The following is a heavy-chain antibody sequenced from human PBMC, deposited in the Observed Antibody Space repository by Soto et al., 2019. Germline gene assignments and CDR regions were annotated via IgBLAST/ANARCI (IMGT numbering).Heavy chain of an antibody. V-gene: IGHV4-61*01. CDR3: ARDAVALTYYFDY. CDR2: IYYSGST. CDR1: GGSVSSGSYY. J-gene: IGHJ4*02. Sequence: SETLSLTCTVSGGSVSSGSYYWSWIRQPPGKGLEWIGYIYYSGSTNYNPSLKSRVTISVDTSKNQFSLELSSVTAADTAVYYCARDAVALTYYFDYWGQGTLVTVSS. D-gene: IGHD6-19*01.